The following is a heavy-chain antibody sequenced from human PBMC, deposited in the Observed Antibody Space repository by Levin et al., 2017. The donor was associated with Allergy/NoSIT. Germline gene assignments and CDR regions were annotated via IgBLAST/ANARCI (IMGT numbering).Heavy chain of an antibody. J-gene: IGHJ4*02. V-gene: IGHV3-49*04. CDR3: TRLDGGSASPTDY. CDR1: GFTFGDYA. CDR2: IRSKAYGGTT. D-gene: IGHD6-6*01. Sequence: PGGSLRLSCTASGFTFGDYAMSWVRQAPGKGLEWVGFIRSKAYGGTTEYAASVKGRFTISRDDSKSIAYLQMNSLKTEDTAVYYCTRLDGGSASPTDYWGQGTLVTVSS.